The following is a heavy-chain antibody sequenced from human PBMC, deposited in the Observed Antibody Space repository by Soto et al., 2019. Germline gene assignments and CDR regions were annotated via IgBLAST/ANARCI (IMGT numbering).Heavy chain of an antibody. CDR2: INPATGAA. Sequence: QLHLVQSGAVVKKPGASVTVSCSASGYPVTAYYMHWVRQAPGRGLEWMGGINPATGAAKYTQRFEGRVSRTRDTSTSTVFMELSGVTSEDKSGLYWARGGGVGVAGSAAFDMWGQGTLFTVSS. CDR3: ARGGGVGVAGSAAFDM. V-gene: IGHV1-2*02. CDR1: GYPVTAYY. D-gene: IGHD3-3*01. J-gene: IGHJ3*02.